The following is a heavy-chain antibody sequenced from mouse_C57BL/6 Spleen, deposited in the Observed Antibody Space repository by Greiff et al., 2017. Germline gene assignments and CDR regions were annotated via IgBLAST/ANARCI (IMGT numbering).Heavy chain of an antibody. CDR1: GFNIKDDY. CDR3: TPDGNFFAY. V-gene: IGHV14-4*01. D-gene: IGHD2-1*01. CDR2: IDPENGDT. J-gene: IGHJ3*01. Sequence: EVQLQQSGAELVRPGASVKLSCTASGFNIKDDYMHWVKQRPEQGLEWIGWIDPENGDTEYASKFQGKATITADTSSNTAYLQLSSLTSEDTAVYYCTPDGNFFAYWGQGTLVTVSA.